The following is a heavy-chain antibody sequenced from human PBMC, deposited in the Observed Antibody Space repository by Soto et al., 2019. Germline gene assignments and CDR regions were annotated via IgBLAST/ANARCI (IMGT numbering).Heavy chain of an antibody. CDR3: ARDGCSGSNCLTWFDP. J-gene: IGHJ5*02. Sequence: EVQLVESGGGLVQPGGSLRLSCAASGFTFSSYSMNWVRQAPGKGLEWVSYISSSSTTKYYADSVKGRFTISRDNAKNSQSLQMSSPRGEDTAVYYCARDGCSGSNCLTWFDPWGQGTLVTVSS. CDR1: GFTFSSYS. CDR2: ISSSSTTK. V-gene: IGHV3-48*01. D-gene: IGHD2-15*01.